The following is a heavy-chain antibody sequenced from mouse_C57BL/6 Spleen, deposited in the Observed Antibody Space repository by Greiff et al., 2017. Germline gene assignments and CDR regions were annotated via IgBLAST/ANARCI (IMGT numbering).Heavy chain of an antibody. CDR3: ARGGDYYPFAY. D-gene: IGHD1-1*01. CDR2: IYPRSGNT. J-gene: IGHJ3*01. Sequence: VQLQQSGAELARPGASVKLSCKASGYTFTSYGISWVKQRTGQGLEWIGEIYPRSGNTYYNEQFKGKATLTADKSSSTAYMELRSLTTEESAVYCCARGGDYYPFAYWGQGTLVTVSA. CDR1: GYTFTSYG. V-gene: IGHV1-81*01.